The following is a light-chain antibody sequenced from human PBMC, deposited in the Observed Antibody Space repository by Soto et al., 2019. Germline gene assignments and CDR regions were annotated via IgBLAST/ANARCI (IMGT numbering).Light chain of an antibody. CDR1: SSDVGGYNY. Sequence: QSALTQPRSVSGSPGQSVTISCTGTSSDVGGYNYVSWYQQHPGKAPKLMIYDVSKRPSGVPHRFSGSKSGNTASLTISGLQAEDEADYYCCSYAGSQYVFGSGTKLTVL. CDR3: CSYAGSQYV. V-gene: IGLV2-11*01. CDR2: DVS. J-gene: IGLJ1*01.